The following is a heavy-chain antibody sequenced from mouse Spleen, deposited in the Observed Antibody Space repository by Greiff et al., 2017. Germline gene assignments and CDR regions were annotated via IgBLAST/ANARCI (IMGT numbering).Heavy chain of an antibody. Sequence: VKLVESGPGLVQPSQSLSITCTVSGFSLTSYGVHWVRQSPGKGLEWLGVIWSGGSTDYNAAFISRLSISKDNSKSQVFFKMNSLQADDTAIYYCASTYYDYGGDYWGQGTSVTVSS. CDR2: IWSGGST. CDR3: ASTYYDYGGDY. V-gene: IGHV2-2*01. D-gene: IGHD2-4*01. CDR1: GFSLTSYG. J-gene: IGHJ4*01.